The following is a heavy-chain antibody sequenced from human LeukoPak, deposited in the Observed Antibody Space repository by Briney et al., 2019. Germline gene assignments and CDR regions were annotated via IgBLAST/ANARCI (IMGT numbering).Heavy chain of an antibody. CDR2: IYYSGST. CDR1: GGSISSSSYY. D-gene: IGHD1-26*01. J-gene: IGHJ4*02. CDR3: ARQSRTGSSY. Sequence: PSETLSLTCTVSGGSISSSSYYWGWIRQPPGKGLEWIGSIYYSGSTYYNPSLKSRVTISVDKTKNEFSLNMTSVTAADTAVYYCARQSRTGSSYWGQGGLVTVSS. V-gene: IGHV4-39*01.